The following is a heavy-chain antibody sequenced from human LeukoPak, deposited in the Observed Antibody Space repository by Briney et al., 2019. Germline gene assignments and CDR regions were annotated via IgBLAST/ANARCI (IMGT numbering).Heavy chain of an antibody. D-gene: IGHD2-15*01. Sequence: GGSLRLSCAASRFPFTAYAMHWVSQAPGKGLEWVALISYDGTNKFYADSVEGRFTISRDNSKNTLYLQMNSLGADDTAVSYCARDCSYTVDVWGRGTTVTVSS. V-gene: IGHV3-30-3*01. CDR2: ISYDGTNK. CDR3: ARDCSYTVDV. J-gene: IGHJ6*02. CDR1: RFPFTAYA.